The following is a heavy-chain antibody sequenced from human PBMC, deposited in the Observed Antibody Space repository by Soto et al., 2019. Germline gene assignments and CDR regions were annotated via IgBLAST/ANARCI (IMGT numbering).Heavy chain of an antibody. D-gene: IGHD1-1*01. J-gene: IGHJ3*02. CDR2: IRGSGATT. Sequence: EVQLLESGGGLVQPGGSLGLSCVASGFTFSAYAMTWVRQAPGKGLEWVSSIRGSGATTYYADSVKGRFTVSRDNSKNTLYLQMNSLRAEDTAVYYCAKTGTNEFDIWGQGTMVTVSS. CDR1: GFTFSAYA. V-gene: IGHV3-23*01. CDR3: AKTGTNEFDI.